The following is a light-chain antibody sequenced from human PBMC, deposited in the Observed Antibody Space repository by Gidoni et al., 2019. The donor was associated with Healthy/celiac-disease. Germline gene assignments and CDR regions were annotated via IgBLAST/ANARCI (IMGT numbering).Light chain of an antibody. CDR1: QSISSY. V-gene: IGKV1-39*01. CDR3: QQSYSTPFP. CDR2: AAS. J-gene: IGKJ1*01. Sequence: DIQMTQSPSSLSASVGDRVTITCRASQSISSYLNWYQQKPGKAPKLLIYAASSLQSGVPSRFSGSGSGTDFTLTISSLQPEDFATYYCQQSYSTPFPFXQXTKVEIK.